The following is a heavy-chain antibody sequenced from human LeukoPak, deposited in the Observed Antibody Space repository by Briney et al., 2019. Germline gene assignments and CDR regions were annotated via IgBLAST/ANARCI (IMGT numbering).Heavy chain of an antibody. CDR2: IIPVVDEG. CDR3: ARGLFDIVTGYYHGWFDS. Sequence: GASVKVSCKACGGIFTSYAIHWVRQAPGQGLKWMGRIIPVVDEGHYSQNFQGRVAITADKSTSTAYMELGSLRSEDTAVYFCARGLFDIVTGYYHGWFDSWGQGTLVTVSS. CDR1: GGIFTSYA. D-gene: IGHD3-9*01. J-gene: IGHJ5*01. V-gene: IGHV1-69*04.